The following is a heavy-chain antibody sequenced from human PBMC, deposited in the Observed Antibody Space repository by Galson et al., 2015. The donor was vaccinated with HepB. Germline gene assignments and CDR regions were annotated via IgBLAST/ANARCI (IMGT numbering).Heavy chain of an antibody. CDR1: GYSFTSYW. J-gene: IGHJ4*02. Sequence: SGAEVKKPGESLKISCKGSGYSFTSYWIGWVRQMPGKGLEWMGIIYPGDSDTRYSPSFQGQVTISADKSISTAYLQWSSLKASDTAMYYCARSRSPGIAAAGLALWGQGTLVTVSS. CDR2: IYPGDSDT. V-gene: IGHV5-51*01. CDR3: ARSRSPGIAAAGLAL. D-gene: IGHD6-13*01.